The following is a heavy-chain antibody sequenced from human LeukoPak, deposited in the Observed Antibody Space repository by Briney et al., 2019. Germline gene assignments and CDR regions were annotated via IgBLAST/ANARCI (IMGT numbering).Heavy chain of an antibody. J-gene: IGHJ3*02. CDR3: ARQSPLAYCGADCYLDGFDI. Sequence: GGSLRLSCAASGFTVSTNYVSWVRQAPGKGLEWVSVIYRSGSTYYADSVKGRFTISRDNSKNTLYLQMNRLRAEDTAVYYCARQSPLAYCGADCYLDGFDIWGQGTMVTVSS. V-gene: IGHV3-66*04. D-gene: IGHD2-21*02. CDR2: IYRSGST. CDR1: GFTVSTNY.